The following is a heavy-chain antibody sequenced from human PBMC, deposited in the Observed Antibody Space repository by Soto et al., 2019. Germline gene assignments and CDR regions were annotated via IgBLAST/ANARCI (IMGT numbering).Heavy chain of an antibody. CDR1: GYSFTSYW. Sequence: GETLKISCKGSGYSFTSYWIGWVRQMPGKVLEWMGIIYPGDSDTRYSPSFQGQVTISADKSISTAYLQWSSLKASDTAMYYCARSRIAARNWFDPWGQGXLVTVYS. D-gene: IGHD6-25*01. J-gene: IGHJ5*02. V-gene: IGHV5-51*01. CDR3: ARSRIAARNWFDP. CDR2: IYPGDSDT.